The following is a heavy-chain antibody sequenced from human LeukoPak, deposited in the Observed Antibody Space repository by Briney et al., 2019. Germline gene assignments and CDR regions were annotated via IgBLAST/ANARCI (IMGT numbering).Heavy chain of an antibody. Sequence: SETLSLTCTVSGGSISSYYWSWIRQPAGKGLEWIGRIYTSGSTNNNPSLKSRVTMSVDTSKNQFSLKLSSVTAADTAVYYCARDSGVFHDYGDYYFDYWGQGTLVTVSS. CDR1: GGSISSYY. CDR3: ARDSGVFHDYGDYYFDY. D-gene: IGHD4-17*01. V-gene: IGHV4-4*07. CDR2: IYTSGST. J-gene: IGHJ4*02.